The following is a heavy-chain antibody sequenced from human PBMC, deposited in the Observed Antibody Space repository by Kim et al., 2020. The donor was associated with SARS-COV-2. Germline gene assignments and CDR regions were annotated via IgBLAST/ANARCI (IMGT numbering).Heavy chain of an antibody. CDR2: IHHSGST. CDR1: GYSISSGYY. D-gene: IGHD3-22*01. J-gene: IGHJ1*01. V-gene: IGHV4-38-2*01. Sequence: SETLSLTCAVSGYSISSGYYWGWIRQPPGKGLEWIGSIHHSGSTYYNPSLKSRVGISIDTSKNQFSLRLNSVTAADTAVYYCTSKYYYDTSGFYYADWWGQGTVVTVSS. CDR3: TSKYYYDTSGFYYADW.